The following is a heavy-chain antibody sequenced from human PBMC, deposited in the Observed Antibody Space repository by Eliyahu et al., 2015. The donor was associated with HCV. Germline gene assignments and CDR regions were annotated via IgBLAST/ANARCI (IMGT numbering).Heavy chain of an antibody. CDR2: IYYSGST. Sequence: QVQLQESGPGLVKPSQTLSLTCTVSGGSISSGGYYWSWIRQHPGKGLEWIGYIYYSGSTYYNPSLKSRVTISVDTSKNQFSLKLSSVTAADTAVYYCARDRSIVVVPAAISRYFDLWGRGTLVTVSS. CDR3: ARDRSIVVVPAAISRYFDL. J-gene: IGHJ2*01. D-gene: IGHD2-2*02. V-gene: IGHV4-31*03. CDR1: GGSISSGGYY.